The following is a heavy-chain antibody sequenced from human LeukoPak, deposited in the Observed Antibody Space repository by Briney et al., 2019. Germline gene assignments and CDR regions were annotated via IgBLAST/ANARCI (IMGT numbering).Heavy chain of an antibody. Sequence: GGSLRLSCAASGFTFSSYGMHWVRQAPGKGLEWVAVISYDGSNKYYADSVKGRFTISRDNSKNTLYLQMNSLRAEDTAVYYCARLPPGYPAAAGNDGSDEAYWGQGTLVTVSS. J-gene: IGHJ4*02. D-gene: IGHD6-13*01. CDR2: ISYDGSNK. CDR3: ARLPPGYPAAAGNDGSDEAY. CDR1: GFTFSSYG. V-gene: IGHV3-30*03.